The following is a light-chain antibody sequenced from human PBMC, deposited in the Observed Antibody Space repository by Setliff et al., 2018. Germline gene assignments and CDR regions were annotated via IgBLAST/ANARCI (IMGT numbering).Light chain of an antibody. V-gene: IGKV3-20*01. Sequence: EIVLTQSPGTLSLSPGERATLSCRASQSVSSSYLAWYQQKPGLAPRLLIYGASNRATGIPDRFSGSGSGTDFTLTISRLEPEDFAVYYCQQYGSSPWTFGQGTKVDIK. CDR3: QQYGSSPWT. CDR1: QSVSSSY. J-gene: IGKJ1*01. CDR2: GAS.